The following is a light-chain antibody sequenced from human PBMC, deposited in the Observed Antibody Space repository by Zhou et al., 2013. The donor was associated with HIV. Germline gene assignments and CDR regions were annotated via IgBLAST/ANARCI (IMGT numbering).Light chain of an antibody. V-gene: IGKV1-27*01. J-gene: IGKJ4*01. Sequence: DIQMTQSPSSLAASIGDTVSITCRASQDIGNNLGWYQQKSRKTPKLLIYKTSTLQSGVASRFSGSGSGTDFTLTISSLQPEDFATYYCQQSYSTPRITFGGGTKVEIK. CDR1: QDIGNN. CDR2: KTS. CDR3: QQSYSTPRIT.